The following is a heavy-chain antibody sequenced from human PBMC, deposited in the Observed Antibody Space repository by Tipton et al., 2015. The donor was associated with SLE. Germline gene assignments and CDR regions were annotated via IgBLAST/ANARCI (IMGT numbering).Heavy chain of an antibody. Sequence: TLSLTCTVSGGSISSHYWSWIRQPPGKGLEWIGNIYHNGNTYYKPSLKSRVTISVDTSKNQFSLKLTSVTAADTAVYYCASVRPSSNWFDPWGQGTLVTVSS. D-gene: IGHD6-6*01. J-gene: IGHJ5*02. CDR3: ASVRPSSNWFDP. V-gene: IGHV4-59*04. CDR2: IYHNGNT. CDR1: GGSISSHY.